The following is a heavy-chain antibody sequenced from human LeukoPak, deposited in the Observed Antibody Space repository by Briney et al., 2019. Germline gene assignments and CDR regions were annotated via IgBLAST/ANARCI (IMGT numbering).Heavy chain of an antibody. V-gene: IGHV1-2*02. Sequence: ASVKVSCKASGYTFNDYYMHWVRQAPGQGLEWMGWINPNSGGTNYAQKFQGRVTMTRDTSISTAYMELSRLRSDDTAVYYCARDTTRNYFDYWGQGTLVTVSS. CDR2: INPNSGGT. D-gene: IGHD1-1*01. CDR1: GYTFNDYY. J-gene: IGHJ4*02. CDR3: ARDTTRNYFDY.